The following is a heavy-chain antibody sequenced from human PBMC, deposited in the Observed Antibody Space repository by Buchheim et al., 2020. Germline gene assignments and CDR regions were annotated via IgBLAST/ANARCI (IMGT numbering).Heavy chain of an antibody. CDR2: ISGSGGST. Sequence: EMQLLESGGGLVQPGGPLRLSCAASGFTFSSYAMSWVRQAPGKGLEWVSAISGSGGSTYYADSVKGRFTISRDNSKNTLYLQMNSLRAEDTAVYYCAKGLYGSGSSPNWFDPWGQGTL. CDR3: AKGLYGSGSSPNWFDP. CDR1: GFTFSSYA. V-gene: IGHV3-23*01. J-gene: IGHJ5*02. D-gene: IGHD3-10*01.